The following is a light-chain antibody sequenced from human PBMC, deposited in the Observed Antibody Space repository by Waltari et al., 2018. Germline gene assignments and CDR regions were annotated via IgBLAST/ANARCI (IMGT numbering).Light chain of an antibody. CDR1: QSVSRA. J-gene: IGKJ1*01. CDR2: GAS. CDR3: QHYVRLPAT. V-gene: IGKV3-20*01. Sequence: EIVLTQSPGTLSLSPGERATLSCRASQSVSRALAWYQQKPGQAPRLLIYGASNRATGIPDRLSGSGSGTDFSLTISRLDPEDVAVYFCQHYVRLPATFGQGTKVEIK.